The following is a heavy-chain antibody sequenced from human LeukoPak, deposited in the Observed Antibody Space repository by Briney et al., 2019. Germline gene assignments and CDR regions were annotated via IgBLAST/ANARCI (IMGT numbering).Heavy chain of an antibody. V-gene: IGHV4-38-2*01. J-gene: IGHJ2*01. CDR3: ARSNLGSDWYFDL. D-gene: IGHD4/OR15-4a*01. Sequence: PSETLSLTCAVSGYSISSGYYWGWIRQPPGKGLEWIGSIYHSGSTYNPSLKSRVTISVDTSKNQFSLKLSSVTAADTAVYYCARSNLGSDWYFDLWGRGTLVTVSS. CDR1: GYSISSGYY. CDR2: IYHSGST.